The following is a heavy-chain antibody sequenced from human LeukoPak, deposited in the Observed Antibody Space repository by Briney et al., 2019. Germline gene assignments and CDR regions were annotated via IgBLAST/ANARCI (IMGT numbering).Heavy chain of an antibody. J-gene: IGHJ4*02. D-gene: IGHD2-15*01. V-gene: IGHV3-7*01. CDR2: IKQDGSEK. CDR1: GFTFSTYW. Sequence: PVGSLRLSCAASGFTFSTYWMSWVRQAPGKGLEWVANIKQDGSEKHYVDSVKGRFTISRDNAKNSLYLQMSSLRAEDTAVYYCAKTEADIVVVVAALSYWGQGTLVTVSS. CDR3: AKTEADIVVVVAALSY.